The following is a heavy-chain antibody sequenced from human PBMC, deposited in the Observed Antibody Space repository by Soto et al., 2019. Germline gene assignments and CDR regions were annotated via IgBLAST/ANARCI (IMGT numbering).Heavy chain of an antibody. Sequence: LQLQESGPGLVKPSETLSLTCTVSNGSISSRYYWGWLRQTPGKGLEWIASIYYVGSTYYSPSLESRVTISVDTSNNQFSLRLNFVTAADTAVYYCARTAVATHWYFDLWGRGTLVT. V-gene: IGHV4-39*01. CDR1: NGSISSRYY. CDR3: ARTAVATHWYFDL. CDR2: IYYVGST. J-gene: IGHJ2*01. D-gene: IGHD6-19*01.